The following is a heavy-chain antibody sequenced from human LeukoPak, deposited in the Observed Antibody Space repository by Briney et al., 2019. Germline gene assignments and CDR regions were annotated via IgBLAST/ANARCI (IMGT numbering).Heavy chain of an antibody. V-gene: IGHV3-23*01. D-gene: IGHD3-22*01. CDR1: GFTFSSYA. J-gene: IGHJ4*02. CDR3: AKSITMIVVVITCFDY. Sequence: GGSLRLSCAASGFTFSSYAMSWVRQAPGKGLEWVSAISGSGGSTYYADSVKGRFTISRDNSKNTLYLQMNSLRAEDTAVYYCAKSITMIVVVITCFDYWGQGTPVTVSS. CDR2: ISGSGGST.